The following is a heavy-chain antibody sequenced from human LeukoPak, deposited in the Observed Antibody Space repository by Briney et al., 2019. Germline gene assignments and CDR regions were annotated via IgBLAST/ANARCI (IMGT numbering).Heavy chain of an antibody. Sequence: GGSLRLSCAASGFTFSSNYMSWVRQAPGKGLEWVSVIYSGGSTYYADSVKGRFTISRHNSKNTLYLQMNSLRAEDTAVYYCARAPSTGYYYYYGMDVWGQGTTVTVSS. J-gene: IGHJ6*02. CDR2: IYSGGST. CDR1: GFTFSSNY. CDR3: ARAPSTGYYYYYGMDV. V-gene: IGHV3-53*04. D-gene: IGHD3-10*01.